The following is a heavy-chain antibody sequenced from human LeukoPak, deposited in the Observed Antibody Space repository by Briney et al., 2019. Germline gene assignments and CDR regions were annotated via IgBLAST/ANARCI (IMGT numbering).Heavy chain of an antibody. Sequence: GASVKVSCKASGYTFTGYYMHWVRQVTGQGLEWMGWMNPNSGDTGYPQKFQGRVTMTRDTSITTAYMELSSLRSEDTAVYYCARSGFGSGISFDLWGQGTLVSVSS. CDR2: MNPNSGDT. CDR3: ARSGFGSGISFDL. D-gene: IGHD3-10*01. V-gene: IGHV1-8*02. J-gene: IGHJ5*02. CDR1: GYTFTGYY.